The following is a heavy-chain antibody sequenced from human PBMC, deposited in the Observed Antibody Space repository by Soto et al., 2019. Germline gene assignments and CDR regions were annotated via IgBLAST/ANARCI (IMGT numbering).Heavy chain of an antibody. J-gene: IGHJ4*02. CDR1: GYTFTSYG. D-gene: IGHD3-10*01. CDR3: ASITMVGGVISLLED. V-gene: IGHV1-18*01. CDR2: ISAYNGNT. Sequence: QVQLVQSGAEVKKPGASVKVSCKASGYTFTSYGISWVRQAPGQGLEWMGWISAYNGNTNYAQKLQGRVTMTTDTSTSTAYMELRSLRYDDTAVYYCASITMVGGVISLLEDWGQGTLVTVSS.